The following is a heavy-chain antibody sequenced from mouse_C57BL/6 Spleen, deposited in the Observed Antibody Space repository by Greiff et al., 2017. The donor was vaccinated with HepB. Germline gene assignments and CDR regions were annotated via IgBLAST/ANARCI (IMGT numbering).Heavy chain of an antibody. D-gene: IGHD1-1*01. J-gene: IGHJ2*01. CDR2: IDPETGGT. Sequence: VQLQQSGAELVRPGASVTLSCKASGYTFTDYEMHWVKQTPVHGLEWIGAIDPETGGTAYNQKFKCKAILTADKSSSTAYMELRSLTSEDSAVYYCTPITTVVRYFDYWGQGTTLTVSS. CDR1: GYTFTDYE. V-gene: IGHV1-15*01. CDR3: TPITTVVRYFDY.